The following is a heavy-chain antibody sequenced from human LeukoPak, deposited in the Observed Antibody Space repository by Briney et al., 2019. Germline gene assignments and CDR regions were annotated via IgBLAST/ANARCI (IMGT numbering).Heavy chain of an antibody. CDR2: IKSKTDGGTT. CDR1: GFTFSNAW. V-gene: IGHV3-15*01. CDR3: AKYSWGAVAAPFDY. J-gene: IGHJ4*02. Sequence: PGGSLRLSCAASGFTFSNAWMSWVRQAPGKGLEWVGRIKSKTDGGTTDYAAPVKGRFTISRDDSKNTLYLQMNSLRAEDTAVYYCAKYSWGAVAAPFDYWGQGTLVTVSS. D-gene: IGHD6-19*01.